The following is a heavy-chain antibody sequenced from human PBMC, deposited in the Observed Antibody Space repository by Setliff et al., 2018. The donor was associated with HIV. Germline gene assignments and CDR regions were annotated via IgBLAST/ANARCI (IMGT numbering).Heavy chain of an antibody. CDR2: IRSSGDT. CDR1: GASISSHNYY. V-gene: IGHV4-39*01. J-gene: IGHJ4*02. Sequence: LSLTCTVSGASISSHNYYWGWIRQSPGKGLEWIASIRSSGDTYYNPSLQSRVIISVDTSNNQISLKLTSVTVADTAVYYCTIPASSLAPNWGRGTQVTVSS. CDR3: TIPASSLAPN.